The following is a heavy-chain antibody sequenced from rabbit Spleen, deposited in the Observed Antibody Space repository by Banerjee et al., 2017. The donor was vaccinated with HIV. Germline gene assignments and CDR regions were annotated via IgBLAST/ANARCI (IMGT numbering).Heavy chain of an antibody. Sequence: EQLEESGGGLVKPEGSLTLTCTASGFDFSGNVMCWFRQAPGKGLEWIAFIYPPYDSTDYARWVNGRFTISLDSAQNTVFLQMTSLTAADTATYFCAGSRDSDIEFRLWGPGTLVTVS. J-gene: IGHJ4*01. V-gene: IGHV1S47*01. D-gene: IGHD1-1*01. CDR1: GFDFSGNV. CDR3: AGSRDSDIEFRL. CDR2: IYPPYDST.